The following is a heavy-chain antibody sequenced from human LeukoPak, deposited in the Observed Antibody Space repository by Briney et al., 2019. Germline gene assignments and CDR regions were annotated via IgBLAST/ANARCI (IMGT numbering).Heavy chain of an antibody. CDR2: IYYSGST. J-gene: IGHJ5*02. D-gene: IGHD6-6*01. Sequence: PSETLSLTCTVSGVSISGYYSSWIRQPPGKGLEWIGYIYYSGSTNYNPSLKSRITISVDTSKNQFSLKLSSVTAADTAVYYCARDKEYSSSYGLNNWFDPWGQGTLVTVSS. V-gene: IGHV4-59*01. CDR3: ARDKEYSSSYGLNNWFDP. CDR1: GVSISGYY.